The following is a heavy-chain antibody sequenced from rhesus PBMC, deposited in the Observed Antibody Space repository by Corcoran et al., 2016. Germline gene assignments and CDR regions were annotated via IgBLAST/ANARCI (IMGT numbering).Heavy chain of an antibody. D-gene: IGHD4-23*01. J-gene: IGHJ2*01. CDR2: VDPIYGEI. Sequence: EVQLVQSGAEVKKPGASVKVSCKVSGYTFTELSMHWVRQAPGTGLEWMGGVDPIYGEIIHAEKFQGRVTMTEDTSTDTAYMELSSLRSEDTAVYYCARKAPYSNYGWYFDLWGPGTPITISS. V-gene: IGHV1-156*01. CDR1: GYTFTELS. CDR3: ARKAPYSNYGWYFDL.